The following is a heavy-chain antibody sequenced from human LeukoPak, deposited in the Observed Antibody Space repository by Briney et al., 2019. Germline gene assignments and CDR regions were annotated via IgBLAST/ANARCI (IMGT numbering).Heavy chain of an antibody. J-gene: IGHJ4*02. CDR1: GYSFTNYW. CDR3: ARRQRGYSGYDLPFDY. CDR2: IYPGESGI. D-gene: IGHD5-12*01. Sequence: RGESLKISCKGSGYSFTNYWIGWVRQMPGKGLEWMGIIYPGESGIRYSPSFQGQVTISADKSISTAYLQWSSLKASDTAMYYCARRQRGYSGYDLPFDYWGQGTLVTVSS. V-gene: IGHV5-51*01.